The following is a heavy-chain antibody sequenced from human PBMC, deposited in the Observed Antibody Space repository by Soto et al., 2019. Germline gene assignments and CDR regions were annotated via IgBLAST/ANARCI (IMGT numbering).Heavy chain of an antibody. Sequence: QVQLQQWGAGLLKPSETLSLTCAVYGGSFSGYYWSWIRQPPGKGLEWIGEINHIGSTNYNTSLKTRVTISEDTSKNQFSMKLSSVTAADTAVYYCARGLLLWYGELFRRGDHYYCMDVWGKGTTVTVSS. V-gene: IGHV4-34*01. J-gene: IGHJ6*03. CDR1: GGSFSGYY. CDR3: ARGLLLWYGELFRRGDHYYCMDV. D-gene: IGHD3-10*01. CDR2: INHIGST.